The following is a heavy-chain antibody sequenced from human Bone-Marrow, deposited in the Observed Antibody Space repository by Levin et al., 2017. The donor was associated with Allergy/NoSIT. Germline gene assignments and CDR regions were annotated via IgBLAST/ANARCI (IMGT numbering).Heavy chain of an antibody. Sequence: LSLTCAASGFTFRSYAMNWVRPAPGKGLEWVSSISGSGTITHYAESVKGRFTISRDISKNMLHLQMNSLRAEDTAIYFCAKEGLAVAGYYFDSWGQGTLVTVSS. CDR3: AKEGLAVAGYYFDS. CDR2: ISGSGTIT. V-gene: IGHV3-23*01. J-gene: IGHJ4*02. D-gene: IGHD6-19*01. CDR1: GFTFRSYA.